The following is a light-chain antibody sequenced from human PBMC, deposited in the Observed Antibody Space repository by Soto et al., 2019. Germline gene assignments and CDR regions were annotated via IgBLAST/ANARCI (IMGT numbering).Light chain of an antibody. CDR3: SSFTTSSTYV. V-gene: IGLV2-14*03. CDR1: SSDVGLYDY. Sequence: QSALTQPASVSGSPGQSITISCTGTSSDVGLYDYVSWYQQHPGKAPKLMIYDVTNRPSGLSNRFSGSKSGNTASLTISGLQAADEADYYCSSFTTSSTYVFGIGTKVTVL. J-gene: IGLJ1*01. CDR2: DVT.